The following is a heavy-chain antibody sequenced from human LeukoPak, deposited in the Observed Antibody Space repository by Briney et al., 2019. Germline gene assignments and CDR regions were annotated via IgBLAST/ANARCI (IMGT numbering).Heavy chain of an antibody. Sequence: PSETLSLTCTVSGGSISSSSYYWGWIRQPPGKGLEWIGYIYYSGSTNYNPSLKSRVTISVDTSKNQFSLKLRSVTAADTALYYCARDRSSSWYGPMGGFDYWGQGTLVTVSS. CDR2: IYYSGST. CDR3: ARDRSSSWYGPMGGFDY. CDR1: GGSISSSSYY. V-gene: IGHV4-61*01. J-gene: IGHJ4*02. D-gene: IGHD6-13*01.